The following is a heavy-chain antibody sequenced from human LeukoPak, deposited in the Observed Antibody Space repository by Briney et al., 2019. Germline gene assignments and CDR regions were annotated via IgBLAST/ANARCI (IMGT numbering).Heavy chain of an antibody. Sequence: PSETLSLTCTVSGGSISSYYWSWIRQPPGKGLEGIGYIYYSGSTNYNPSLKSRVTISVDTSKNQFSLMLSSVTAAETAVYYCASTVNDSSGYPDAFDIWGQGTMVTASS. J-gene: IGHJ3*02. CDR3: ASTVNDSSGYPDAFDI. CDR2: IYYSGST. V-gene: IGHV4-59*08. CDR1: GGSISSYY. D-gene: IGHD3-22*01.